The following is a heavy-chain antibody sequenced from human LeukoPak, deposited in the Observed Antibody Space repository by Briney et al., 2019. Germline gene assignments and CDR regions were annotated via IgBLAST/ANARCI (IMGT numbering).Heavy chain of an antibody. CDR2: INHSGST. J-gene: IGHJ4*02. CDR1: GGSFSGYY. CDR3: ARKSSGYYYSVFDY. V-gene: IGHV4-34*01. D-gene: IGHD3-22*01. Sequence: PSGTLSLTCAVYGGSFSGYYWSWIRQPPGKGLEWIGEINHSGSTNYNPSLKSRVTISVDTSKNQFSLKLSSVAAADTAVYYCARKSSGYYYSVFDYWGQGTLVTVSS.